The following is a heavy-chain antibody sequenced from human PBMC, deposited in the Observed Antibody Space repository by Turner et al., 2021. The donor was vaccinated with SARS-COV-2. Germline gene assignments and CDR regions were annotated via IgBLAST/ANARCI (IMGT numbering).Heavy chain of an antibody. V-gene: IGHV3-9*01. CDR3: AKLDRGYGPSYFDY. CDR1: GFTFDDYV. J-gene: IGHJ4*02. CDR2: ISWNSDSI. D-gene: IGHD5-12*01. Sequence: EVQLVASGRGLVQPGRSLRLACAAAGFTFDDYVMRWVREAPGEGLEWVSGISWNSDSIGYADSVKVRFTISRDNAKNSLYLQMNSLRPEDTALYYCAKLDRGYGPSYFDYWGQGTLVTVSS.